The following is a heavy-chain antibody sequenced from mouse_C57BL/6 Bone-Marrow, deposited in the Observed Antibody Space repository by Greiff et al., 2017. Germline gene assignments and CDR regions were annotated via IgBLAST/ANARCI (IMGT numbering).Heavy chain of an antibody. V-gene: IGHV1-55*01. Sequence: QVQLQQPGAELVKPGASVKMSCKASGYTFTSYWITWVKQRPGQGLAWLGDIYPGSSSTNYNEKFKSKATLTVDTSSSTVYLQLSSLASDASAVYYCARSDYWGQGTTLTVSS. CDR1: GYTFTSYW. CDR2: IYPGSSST. J-gene: IGHJ2*01. CDR3: ARSDY.